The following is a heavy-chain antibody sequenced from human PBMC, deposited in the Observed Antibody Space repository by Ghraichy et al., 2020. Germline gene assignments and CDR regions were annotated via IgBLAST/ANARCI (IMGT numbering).Heavy chain of an antibody. CDR1: GFTFSSYW. V-gene: IGHV3-7*03. CDR3: ARDRAGRGAGSYFDY. D-gene: IGHD1-1*01. CDR2: IKQDGSEK. J-gene: IGHJ4*02. Sequence: LSLTCAASGFTFSSYWMSWVRQAPGKGLEWVANIKQDGSEKYYVDSVKGRFTISRDNAKNSLYLQMNSLRAEDTAMYYCARDRAGRGAGSYFDYWGQGTLVTVSS.